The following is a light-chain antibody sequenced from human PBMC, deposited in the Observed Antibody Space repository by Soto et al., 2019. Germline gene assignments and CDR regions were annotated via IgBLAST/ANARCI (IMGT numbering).Light chain of an antibody. CDR2: DAS. Sequence: DIQMTQSPSTLSASVGDRVTITCRASQSISSWLAWYQQKPGKAPKLLIYDASSLESGVPSRFSGSGSGTEFTLTISSLQPDDFATYYCQQYNRYWMFGQGTKVDIK. CDR1: QSISSW. V-gene: IGKV1-5*01. J-gene: IGKJ1*01. CDR3: QQYNRYWM.